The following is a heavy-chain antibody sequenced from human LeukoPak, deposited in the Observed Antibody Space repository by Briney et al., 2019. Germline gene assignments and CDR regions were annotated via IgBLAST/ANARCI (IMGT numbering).Heavy chain of an antibody. V-gene: IGHV4-38-2*02. CDR2: IYHSGST. CDR3: ARDSEYSSSYYMDV. D-gene: IGHD6-6*01. Sequence: PSETLSLTCTVSGYSISSGYYWGWIRQPPGKGLEWIGSIYHSGSTYYNPSLKSRVTISVDTSKNQFSLKLSSVTAADTAVYYCARDSEYSSSYYMDVWGKGTTVTVSS. J-gene: IGHJ6*03. CDR1: GYSISSGYY.